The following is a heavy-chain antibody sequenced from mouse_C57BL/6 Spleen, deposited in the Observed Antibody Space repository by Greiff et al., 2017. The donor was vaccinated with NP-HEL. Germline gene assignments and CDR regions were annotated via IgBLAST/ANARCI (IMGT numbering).Heavy chain of an antibody. D-gene: IGHD2-2*01. CDR1: GYTFTSYW. V-gene: IGHV1-64*01. Sequence: QVQLQQPGAELVKPGASVKLSCKASGYTFTSYWMHWVKQRPGQGLEWIGVIHPNSGSTNYNEKFKSKATLTVDKSSSTAYMQLSSLTSEDSAVYYCARRMVTTGFDYWGQGTTLTVSS. CDR3: ARRMVTTGFDY. J-gene: IGHJ2*01. CDR2: IHPNSGST.